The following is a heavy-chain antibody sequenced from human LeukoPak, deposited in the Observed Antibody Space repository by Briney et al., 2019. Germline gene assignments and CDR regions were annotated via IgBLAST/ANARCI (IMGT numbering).Heavy chain of an antibody. CDR2: ISGSGGST. D-gene: IGHD6-19*01. J-gene: IGHJ3*02. CDR3: AKARAGMYSSGWYSDAFDI. V-gene: IGHV3-23*01. CDR1: GFTFSSYA. Sequence: GGSLRLSCAASGFTFSSYAMSWVHQAPGKGLEWVSAISGSGGSTYYADSVKGRFTISRDNSKNTLYLQMNSLRAEDTAVYYCAKARAGMYSSGWYSDAFDIWGQGTMVTVSS.